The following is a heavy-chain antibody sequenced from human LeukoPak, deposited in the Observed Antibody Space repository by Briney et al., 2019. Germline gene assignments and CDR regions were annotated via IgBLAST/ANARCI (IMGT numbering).Heavy chain of an antibody. CDR3: ARPPPKFGESNIDY. Sequence: PGRSLRLSCAASGFTFSSYAMHWVRQAPGKGLEWVAVISYDGSNKYYADSVKGRFTISRDNSKNTLYLQMNSLRAEDTAVYYCARPPPKFGESNIDYWGQGTLVTVSS. CDR2: ISYDGSNK. J-gene: IGHJ4*02. D-gene: IGHD3-10*01. CDR1: GFTFSSYA. V-gene: IGHV3-30*04.